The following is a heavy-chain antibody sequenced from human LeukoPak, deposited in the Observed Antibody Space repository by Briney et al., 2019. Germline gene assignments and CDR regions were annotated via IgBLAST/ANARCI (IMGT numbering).Heavy chain of an antibody. V-gene: IGHV3-21*01. CDR3: ARDRGRGYDFWTGFSDY. J-gene: IGHJ4*02. D-gene: IGHD3-3*01. Sequence: GGSLRLSCAASGFTFTSYSMTWVRQAPGKGLEWVSSISSSSSYIFYADSLKGRFTISRDNAQNSLYLQMSSLRAEDTAVYYCARDRGRGYDFWTGFSDYWGQGTLVTVSS. CDR1: GFTFTSYS. CDR2: ISSSSSYI.